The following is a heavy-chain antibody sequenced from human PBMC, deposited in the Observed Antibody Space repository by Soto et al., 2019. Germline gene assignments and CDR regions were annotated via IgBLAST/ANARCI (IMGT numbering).Heavy chain of an antibody. V-gene: IGHV1-58*01. Sequence: SVKVSCKASGFTFTSSAFQWVRQARGQRLEWIGWIAVGSGYTNYAQRFQDRVTLTRDMSTATTYMELSRLTSEDTAIHYCAADATAWQQMVPSDYWGHGTLATVSS. CDR3: AADATAWQQMVPSDY. D-gene: IGHD2-8*01. CDR2: IAVGSGYT. CDR1: GFTFTSSA. J-gene: IGHJ4*01.